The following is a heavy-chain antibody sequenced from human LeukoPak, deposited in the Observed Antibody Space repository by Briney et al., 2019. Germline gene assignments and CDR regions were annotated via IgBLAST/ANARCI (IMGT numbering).Heavy chain of an antibody. CDR2: ISSGNSYI. CDR3: ARYCSSSRCLYYYHMDV. Sequence: GGSLRLSCAASGFTFNNYNISWVRQAPGRGLEWVSSISSGNSYIYYADSVKGRFTISRDDAKNSLYLQMNSLRAEDTAVYYCARYCSSSRCLYYYHMDVWGKGTTVTVSS. J-gene: IGHJ6*03. V-gene: IGHV3-21*01. D-gene: IGHD2-2*01. CDR1: GFTFNNYN.